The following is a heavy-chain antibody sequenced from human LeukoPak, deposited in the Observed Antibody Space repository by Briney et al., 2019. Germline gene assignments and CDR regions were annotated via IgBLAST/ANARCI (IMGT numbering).Heavy chain of an antibody. Sequence: SETLSLTCTVSGYSISSGYYWGWIRQPPGKGLEWIGSIYHSGSTYYNPSLKSRVTISVDTSKNQFSLKLSSVTAADTAVYYCARVSGRAVVTATIKYYFDYWGQGTLVTVSS. CDR3: ARVSGRAVVTATIKYYFDY. CDR2: IYHSGST. D-gene: IGHD2-21*02. CDR1: GYSISSGYY. V-gene: IGHV4-38-2*02. J-gene: IGHJ4*02.